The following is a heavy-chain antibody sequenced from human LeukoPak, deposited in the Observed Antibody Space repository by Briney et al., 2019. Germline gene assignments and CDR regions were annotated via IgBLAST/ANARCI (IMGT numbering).Heavy chain of an antibody. V-gene: IGHV1-2*02. CDR3: ARDRVVVVAAATAYYYYGMDV. D-gene: IGHD2-2*01. J-gene: IGHJ6*02. CDR2: INPNSGGT. CDR1: GYTFTGYY. Sequence: ASVKVSCKASGYTFTGYYMHWVRQAPGQGLEWMGWINPNSGGTNYAQKFQGRVTMTRDTSISTAYMELSRLRSEDTAVYYCARDRVVVVAAATAYYYYGMDVWGQGTTVTVSS.